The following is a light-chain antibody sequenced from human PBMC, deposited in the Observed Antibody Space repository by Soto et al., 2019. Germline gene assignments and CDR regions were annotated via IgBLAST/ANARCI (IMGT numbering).Light chain of an antibody. CDR3: QQYRSSPPEFT. CDR2: GAS. J-gene: IGKJ3*01. CDR1: QTISSNY. Sequence: EIVLTQSPGTLSLSAGERATLSCRASQTISSNYLAWYQQKPGQAPRLLIFGASYRATGIPDRFSGSGSGTDFTLTISRLEPEDFAVYYCQQYRSSPPEFTFGPGTKVDIE. V-gene: IGKV3-20*01.